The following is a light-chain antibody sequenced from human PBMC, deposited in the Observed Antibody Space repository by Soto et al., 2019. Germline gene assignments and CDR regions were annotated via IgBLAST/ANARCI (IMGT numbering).Light chain of an antibody. J-gene: IGLJ1*01. CDR1: SSDVGGYNY. CDR2: EVN. V-gene: IGLV2-14*01. CDR3: SSYTSSFVYV. Sequence: QSALTQAASVSGSRGQSIPISCAGTSSDVGGYNYVSWYQQHPGTAPKLIMYEVNNRPSGVSDRFSGSKSGNTAPLTISGLQAEDEADYYCSSYTSSFVYVFGTGTKVTVL.